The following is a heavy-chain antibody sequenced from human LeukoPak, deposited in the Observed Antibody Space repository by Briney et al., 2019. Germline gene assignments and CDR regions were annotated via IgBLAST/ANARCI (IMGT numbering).Heavy chain of an antibody. CDR2: ISGSGGHT. CDR3: AKEGRLTVAAVVVENYFDF. J-gene: IGHJ4*02. D-gene: IGHD3-22*01. CDR1: GFTFSRSA. V-gene: IGHV3-23*01. Sequence: GGSLRLSCVGSGFTFSRSAMSWVRLAPGKGLEWVSGISGSGGHTYYTDSVKGRFTISRDNSKTTVSLQMNSLTTDDTAVYYCAKEGRLTVAAVVVENYFDFWGQGTPVIVSA.